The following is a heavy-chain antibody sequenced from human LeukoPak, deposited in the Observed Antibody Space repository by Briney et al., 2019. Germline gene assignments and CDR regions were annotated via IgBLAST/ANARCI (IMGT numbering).Heavy chain of an antibody. CDR1: GFTFSSYS. CDR2: ISGSGGST. D-gene: IGHD3-22*01. CDR3: ARDRHPIDHDYFDSTVPGLYYFDY. Sequence: AGGSLRLSCAASGFTFSSYSMNWVRQAPGKGLEWVSAISGSGGSTYYADSVKGRFTISRDNSKNTLYLQMNSLRAEDTAVYYCARDRHPIDHDYFDSTVPGLYYFDYWGQGTLVTVSS. V-gene: IGHV3-23*01. J-gene: IGHJ4*02.